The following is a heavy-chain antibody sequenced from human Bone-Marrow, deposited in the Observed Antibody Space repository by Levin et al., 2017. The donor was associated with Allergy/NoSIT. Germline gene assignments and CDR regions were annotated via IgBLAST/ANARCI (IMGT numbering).Heavy chain of an antibody. CDR2: ISSSGDTI. D-gene: IGHD6-19*01. Sequence: GESLKISCEVSGFTFSYYSMNWVRQAPGKGLEWVSYISSSGDTIYYADSVRGRLTLSRDNAKNSLYLQMNSLRAEDTAVYYCARPPQWLGYMDVWGKGTTVTVSS. CDR1: GFTFSYYS. CDR3: ARPPQWLGYMDV. V-gene: IGHV3-48*01. J-gene: IGHJ6*03.